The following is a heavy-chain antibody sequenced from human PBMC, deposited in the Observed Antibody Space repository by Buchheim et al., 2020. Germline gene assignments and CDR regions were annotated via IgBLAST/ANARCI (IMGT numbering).Heavy chain of an antibody. CDR1: GFTFSSYD. Sequence: EVQLVESGGGFVQPGGSLRLSCAASGFTFSSYDMHWVRQTTGKGLEWISGIGTAGDTYYPGSVRGRFTISRENVKNSLYLQMNGLRAGDTAVYYCVRARYSSSWYDHWGQGTL. CDR3: VRARYSSSWYDH. CDR2: IGTAGDT. J-gene: IGHJ5*02. D-gene: IGHD6-19*01. V-gene: IGHV3-13*01.